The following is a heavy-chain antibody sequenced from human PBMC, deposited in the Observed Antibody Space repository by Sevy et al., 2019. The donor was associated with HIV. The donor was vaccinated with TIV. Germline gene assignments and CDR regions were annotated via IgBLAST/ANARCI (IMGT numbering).Heavy chain of an antibody. CDR3: ARNLTTIIAARSGSGLRPDVFDI. J-gene: IGHJ3*02. CDR2: IYNSGST. V-gene: IGHV4-39*01. CDR1: GGSISSGSYY. Sequence: SETLSLTCTVSGGSISSGSYYWGWLRQPPGKGLEWIGSIYNSGSTSYNPSLKSRVTISVDTSENQFSLELRSVTAADTAVYYCARNLTTIIAARSGSGLRPDVFDIWGQGTKVTVSS. D-gene: IGHD1-26*01.